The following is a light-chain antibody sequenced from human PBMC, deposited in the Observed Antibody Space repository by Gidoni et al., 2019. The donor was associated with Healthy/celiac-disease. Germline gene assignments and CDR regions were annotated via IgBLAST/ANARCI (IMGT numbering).Light chain of an antibody. CDR1: QSISSY. V-gene: IGKV1-39*01. J-gene: IGKJ1*01. CDR3: QQSYSTPWT. Sequence: DIQMTQSPSSLSASVGDRVTITCRASQSISSYLNWYQQKPGKAPKLLIYAASSLQSGVPSSFSGSGSWTDFTLTISSLQPEDFATYYFQQSYSTPWTFGQGTKVEIK. CDR2: AAS.